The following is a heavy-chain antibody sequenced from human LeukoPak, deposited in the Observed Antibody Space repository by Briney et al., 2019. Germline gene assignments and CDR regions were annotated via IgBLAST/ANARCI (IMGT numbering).Heavy chain of an antibody. J-gene: IGHJ6*02. CDR2: ISSSSSYI. D-gene: IGHD3/OR15-3a*01. CDR1: GFTFSSYS. CDR3: ARDLDLEWGPYYYYGMDV. V-gene: IGHV3-21*01. Sequence: GGSLRLSCAASGFTFSSYSMNWVRQAPGKGLEWVSSISSSSSYIYYADSVKGRFTISRDSAKNSLYLQMNSLRAEDTAVYYCARDLDLEWGPYYYYGMDVWGQGTTVTVSS.